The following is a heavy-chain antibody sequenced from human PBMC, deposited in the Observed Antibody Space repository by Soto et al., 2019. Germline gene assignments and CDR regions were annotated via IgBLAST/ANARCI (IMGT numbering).Heavy chain of an antibody. CDR2: INHRATT. J-gene: IGHJ4*02. Sequence: SETLSLTCAVYGGSFSGYYWSWIRQPPGKGLEWIGEINHRATTHYNPSLKSRVTISVDTSKNQFSLKLSSVTAADTAVYYCARTYYDFWSGYYTVFDYWGQGTLVTVS. V-gene: IGHV4-34*01. CDR1: GGSFSGYY. D-gene: IGHD3-3*01. CDR3: ARTYYDFWSGYYTVFDY.